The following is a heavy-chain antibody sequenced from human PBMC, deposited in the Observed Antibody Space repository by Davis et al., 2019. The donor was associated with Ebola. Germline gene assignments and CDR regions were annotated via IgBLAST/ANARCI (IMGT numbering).Heavy chain of an antibody. Sequence: GGSLRLSCAASGFTFSSYAMSWVRQAPGKGLEWVSAISGSGDSTYYADSVKGRLTISRDNSKNTLYLQMNSLRAEDTAVYYCAKDLKDSSSWYGWFDPWGQGTLVTVSS. CDR3: AKDLKDSSSWYGWFDP. J-gene: IGHJ5*02. V-gene: IGHV3-23*01. CDR2: ISGSGDST. CDR1: GFTFSSYA. D-gene: IGHD6-13*01.